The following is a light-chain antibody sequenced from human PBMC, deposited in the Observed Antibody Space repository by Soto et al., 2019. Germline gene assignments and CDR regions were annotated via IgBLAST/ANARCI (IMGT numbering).Light chain of an antibody. Sequence: EIVMTQSPATLSVSPGERATLSCRASQSVSGNLAWYQQRPGQAPRLLIYGASPRATGIPARFSGSGSGTEFTLTISSLQSEDFAVYYCQQYNNWPPLTFGGGTKVEIK. CDR3: QQYNNWPPLT. V-gene: IGKV3-15*01. J-gene: IGKJ4*01. CDR2: GAS. CDR1: QSVSGN.